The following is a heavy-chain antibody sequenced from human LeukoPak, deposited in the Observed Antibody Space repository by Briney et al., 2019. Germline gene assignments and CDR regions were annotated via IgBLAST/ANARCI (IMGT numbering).Heavy chain of an antibody. D-gene: IGHD3-16*01. CDR2: ISGSGGST. J-gene: IGHJ6*03. V-gene: IGHV3-23*01. CDR3: PRGNYYYYYMDV. CDR1: GFTFSSYA. Sequence: GGSLRLSCAASGFTFSSYAMSWVRQAPGKGLEWVSAISGSGGSTYYADSVKGRFTISRDNSKNTLYLQMNSLRAEDTAVYYCPRGNYYYYYMDVWGKGTTVTVSS.